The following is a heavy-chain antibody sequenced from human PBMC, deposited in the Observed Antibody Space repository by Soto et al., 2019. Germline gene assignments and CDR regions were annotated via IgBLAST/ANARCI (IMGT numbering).Heavy chain of an antibody. V-gene: IGHV3-23*01. Sequence: GVSLRLSCAASGFTFSSYAMSWVRQAPGKGLEWVSAISGSGGSTYYADSVKGRFTISRDNSKNTLYLQMNSLRAEDTAVYYCAKVARAVAGTSYYFDYWGQGTLVTVSS. CDR3: AKVARAVAGTSYYFDY. CDR1: GFTFSSYA. CDR2: ISGSGGST. D-gene: IGHD6-19*01. J-gene: IGHJ4*02.